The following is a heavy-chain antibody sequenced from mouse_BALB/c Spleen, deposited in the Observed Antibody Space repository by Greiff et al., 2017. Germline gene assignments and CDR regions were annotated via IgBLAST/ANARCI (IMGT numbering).Heavy chain of an antibody. CDR1: GFTFSDYY. CDR2: ISDGGSYT. D-gene: IGHD2-14*01. Sequence: EVQGVESGGGLVKPGGSLKLSCAASGFTFSDYYMYWVRQTPEKRLEWVATISDGGSYTYYPDSVKGRFTISRDNAKNNLYLQMSSLKSEDTAMYYCARADYRYDGFAYWGQGTLVTVSA. V-gene: IGHV5-4*02. CDR3: ARADYRYDGFAY. J-gene: IGHJ3*01.